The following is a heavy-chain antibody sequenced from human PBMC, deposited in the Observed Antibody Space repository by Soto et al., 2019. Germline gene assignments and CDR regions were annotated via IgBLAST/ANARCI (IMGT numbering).Heavy chain of an antibody. Sequence: GGSLRLSCAASGFTFSSYAMSWVRQAPGKGLEWVSAISGSGGSTYYADSVKGRFTISRDNSKNTLYLQMNSLRAEDTAVYYCAKDLVGYCSSTSCYVFGYWGQGTLVTVSS. V-gene: IGHV3-23*01. J-gene: IGHJ4*02. D-gene: IGHD2-2*01. CDR3: AKDLVGYCSSTSCYVFGY. CDR2: ISGSGGST. CDR1: GFTFSSYA.